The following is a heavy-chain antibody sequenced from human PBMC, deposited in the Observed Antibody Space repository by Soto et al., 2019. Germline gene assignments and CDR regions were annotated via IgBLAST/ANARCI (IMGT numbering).Heavy chain of an antibody. V-gene: IGHV1-18*01. CDR2: ISPYTGNT. D-gene: IGHD3-16*01. J-gene: IGHJ6*02. CDR1: GYIFVNYG. Sequence: QVQLVQSGDEVKKPGASVKVSCKASGYIFVNYGIACVRQAPGQVLEWMGWISPYTGNTHSATKVQGRLTMTTDTSTSTAYMDLGSLTSDDTAVYYCVMVDNYVTPTPQDVWGQGTTVTVSS. CDR3: VMVDNYVTPTPQDV.